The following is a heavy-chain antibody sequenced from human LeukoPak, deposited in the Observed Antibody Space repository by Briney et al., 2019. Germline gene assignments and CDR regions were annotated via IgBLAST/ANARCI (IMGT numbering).Heavy chain of an antibody. V-gene: IGHV3-53*01. J-gene: IGHJ5*02. Sequence: PGGSLRLSCAASGFTVSTNYMTWVRQAPGNGLESVSGIYSGGGGTTHYADSVKGRFTISRDNSKNTGSLQMNSLTTEDTATYYCARDNGLNWFDPWGPGTLVTVSS. CDR3: ARDNGLNWFDP. CDR2: IYSGGGGTT. CDR1: GFTVSTNY.